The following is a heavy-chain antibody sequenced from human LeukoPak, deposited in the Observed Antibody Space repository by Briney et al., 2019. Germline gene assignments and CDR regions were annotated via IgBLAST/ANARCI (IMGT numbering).Heavy chain of an antibody. D-gene: IGHD2-2*01. J-gene: IGHJ4*02. Sequence: GGSLRLSCAASGFTFSSYAMSWVRQAPGKGLEWVSAISGSGGSTYYAESVKGRFTISRDNSKNTLYVQMNSLRPEDTAVYYCAKGRAQYQLLSFDYWGQGTLVIVSS. CDR3: AKGRAQYQLLSFDY. CDR1: GFTFSSYA. CDR2: ISGSGGST. V-gene: IGHV3-23*01.